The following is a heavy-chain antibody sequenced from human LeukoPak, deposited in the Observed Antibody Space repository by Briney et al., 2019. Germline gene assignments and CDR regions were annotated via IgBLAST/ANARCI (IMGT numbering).Heavy chain of an antibody. J-gene: IGHJ4*02. V-gene: IGHV4-39*07. D-gene: IGHD3-22*01. CDR1: GGSISSSSYY. Sequence: SETLSLTCTVSGGSISSSSYYWGWIRQPPGKGLEWIGSIYYSGSTYYNPSLKSRVTISVDTSKNQFSLKLSSVTAADTAVYYCAKDRPPGSSGYYQLIDYWGQGTLVTVSS. CDR3: AKDRPPGSSGYYQLIDY. CDR2: IYYSGST.